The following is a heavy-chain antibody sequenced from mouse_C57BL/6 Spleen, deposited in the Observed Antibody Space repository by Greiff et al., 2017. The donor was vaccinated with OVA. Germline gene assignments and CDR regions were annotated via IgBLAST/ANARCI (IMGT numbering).Heavy chain of an antibody. J-gene: IGHJ4*01. CDR1: GYTFSSYW. D-gene: IGHD1-2*01. CDR3: ARLDYGWNKYAMDY. V-gene: IGHV1-80*01. CDR2: IYPSDGAT. Sequence: QVQLQQSGAELVKPGASVKLSCKASGYTFSSYWMNWVKQRPGRGLEWIGRIYPSDGATNYNEKFKGKATLTADKSSSTAYMQLSSLTSEDSAVFYCARLDYGWNKYAMDYWGQGTSVTVSS.